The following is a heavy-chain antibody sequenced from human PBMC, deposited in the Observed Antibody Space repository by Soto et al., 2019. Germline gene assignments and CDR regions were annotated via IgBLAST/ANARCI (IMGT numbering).Heavy chain of an antibody. CDR1: GGTFSSYA. Sequence: QVQLVQSGAEVKKPGSSVKVSCKASGGTFSSYAISWVRQAPGQGLEWMGGIIPIFGTANYAQKFQGRVTITADESTSTAYLELSSLRSEDTAVYYCARLPTWDGYYDSNGYYHYWGQGTLVTVSS. V-gene: IGHV1-69*01. CDR3: ARLPTWDGYYDSNGYYHY. CDR2: IIPIFGTA. D-gene: IGHD3-22*01. J-gene: IGHJ4*02.